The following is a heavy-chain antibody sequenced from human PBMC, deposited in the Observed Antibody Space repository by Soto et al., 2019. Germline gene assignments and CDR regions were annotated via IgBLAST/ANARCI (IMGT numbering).Heavy chain of an antibody. Sequence: QVQLVESGGGLVKPGGSLRLSCAASGFTFSDYYMSWIRQAPGKGLEWVSYISSSSSYTNYADSVKGRFTISRDNAKNSLYLQMNSLRAEDTAGYYCGRDRAAAGTVDFDYWGQGTLVTVSS. CDR1: GFTFSDYY. V-gene: IGHV3-11*05. CDR3: GRDRAAAGTVDFDY. CDR2: ISSSSSYT. D-gene: IGHD6-13*01. J-gene: IGHJ4*02.